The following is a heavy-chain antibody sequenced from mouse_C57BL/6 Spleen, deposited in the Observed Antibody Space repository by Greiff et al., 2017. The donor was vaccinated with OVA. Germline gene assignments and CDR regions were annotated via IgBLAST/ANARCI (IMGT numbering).Heavy chain of an antibody. CDR2: IDPSDSYT. V-gene: IGHV1-59*01. D-gene: IGHD2-12*01. CDR1: GYTFTSYW. J-gene: IGHJ3*01. Sequence: QVQLQQPGAELVRPGTSVKLSCKASGYTFTSYWMHWVKQRPGQGLEWIGVIDPSDSYTNYNQKFKGKATLTVDTSSSTAYMQLSSLTSEDSAVYYCARDQLTWFAYWGQGTLVTVSA. CDR3: ARDQLTWFAY.